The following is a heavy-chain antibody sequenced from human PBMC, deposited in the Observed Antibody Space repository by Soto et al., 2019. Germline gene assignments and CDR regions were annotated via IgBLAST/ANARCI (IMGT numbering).Heavy chain of an antibody. J-gene: IGHJ3*02. CDR3: ARDEAYCGGDCYPRGAFDI. CDR1: GGTFSSYA. V-gene: IGHV1-69*13. Sequence: SVKVSCKASGGTFSSYAISWVRQAPGQGLEWMGGIIPIFGTANYAQKFQGRVTITADESTSTAYMELSSLRSEDTAVYYCARDEAYCGGDCYPRGAFDIWGQGTMVTGSS. CDR2: IIPIFGTA. D-gene: IGHD2-21*02.